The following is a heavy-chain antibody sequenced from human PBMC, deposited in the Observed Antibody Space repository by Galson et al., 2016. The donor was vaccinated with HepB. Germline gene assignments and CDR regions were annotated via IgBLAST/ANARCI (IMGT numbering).Heavy chain of an antibody. CDR2: IDPGNANT. CDR3: ARPYYYHSGSYRD. V-gene: IGHV5-10-1*01. Sequence: QSGAEVKKPGESLRISCKDSGYTFTNYWIHWVRQMPGKGLEWMGKIDPGNANTNYSPSFQGHVTISVDKSISTAYLQWSSLKASDTAMYYCARPYYYHSGSYRDWGQGTLVTVSS. D-gene: IGHD3-10*01. J-gene: IGHJ4*02. CDR1: GYTFTNYW.